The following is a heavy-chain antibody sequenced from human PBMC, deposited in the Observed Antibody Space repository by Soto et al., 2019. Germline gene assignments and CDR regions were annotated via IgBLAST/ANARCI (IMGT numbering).Heavy chain of an antibody. Sequence: PGESLKISCKASGYSFSSYWIGWVRQMPGKGLEWMGIIYPGDSDTRYSPSFQGQVTISADKSISTAYLQWGSLKASDTAMYYCARQARQWLTYDPFDIWGLGTMVTVSS. CDR2: IYPGDSDT. CDR3: ARQARQWLTYDPFDI. V-gene: IGHV5-51*01. CDR1: GYSFSSYW. D-gene: IGHD6-19*01. J-gene: IGHJ3*02.